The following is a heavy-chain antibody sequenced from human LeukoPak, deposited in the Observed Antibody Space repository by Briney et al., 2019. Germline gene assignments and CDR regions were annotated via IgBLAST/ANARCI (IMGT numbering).Heavy chain of an antibody. CDR2: ISSSSSTI. CDR3: ARWAYGMDV. V-gene: IGHV3-48*02. J-gene: IGHJ6*02. Sequence: GRSLRLSCAASGFTFSSYSMNWVRQAPGKGLEWVSYISSSSSTIYYADSVKGRFTVSRDNAKNSLYLQMISLRDEDTAVYYCARWAYGMDVWGQGTTVTVSS. CDR1: GFTFSSYS.